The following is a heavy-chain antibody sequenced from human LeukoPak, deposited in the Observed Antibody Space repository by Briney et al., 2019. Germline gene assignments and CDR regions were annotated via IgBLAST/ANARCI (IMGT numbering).Heavy chain of an antibody. J-gene: IGHJ4*02. D-gene: IGHD4-23*01. CDR2: ISTTSSTI. CDR1: GFTFNGYS. Sequence: GGSLRLSCAASGFTFNGYSMNWVRQAPGKGLEWVSYISTTSSTIFYADSVKGRFTISRDNAKNSLYLQMDSLRVEDTAVYYCARGDWATVVTPSNFDYWGQGTLVTVSS. V-gene: IGHV3-48*04. CDR3: ARGDWATVVTPSNFDY.